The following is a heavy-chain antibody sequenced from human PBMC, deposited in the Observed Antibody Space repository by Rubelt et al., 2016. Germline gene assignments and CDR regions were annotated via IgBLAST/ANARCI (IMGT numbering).Heavy chain of an antibody. D-gene: IGHD6-19*01. CDR1: GFTFSSYG. CDR3: AKIEVAGHSDY. V-gene: IGHV3-30*02. J-gene: IGHJ4*02. CDR2: IKYDGSNK. Sequence: QVQLVESGGGVVQPGGSLRLSCAAYGFTFSSYGIHWVRQAPGKGLEWVTFIKYDGSNKYYADSVKGRFTVSRENSKNTRYLQMNSLGTEDTAVYYCAKIEVAGHSDYWGQGTLVTVSS.